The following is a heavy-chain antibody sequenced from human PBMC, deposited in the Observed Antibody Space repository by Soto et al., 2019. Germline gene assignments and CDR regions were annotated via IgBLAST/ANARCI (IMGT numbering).Heavy chain of an antibody. Sequence: EVQLVESGGGLVQPGGSLRLYCAASGFTFSSYDMHWVRQATGKGLEWVSAIGTAGDTYYPGSVKGRFTISRENAKNSLYLQMNSLRAGDTAVYYCATGRIAVAGTFDAFDILGQGTMVTVSS. CDR1: GFTFSSYD. CDR2: IGTAGDT. J-gene: IGHJ3*02. V-gene: IGHV3-13*01. CDR3: ATGRIAVAGTFDAFDI. D-gene: IGHD6-19*01.